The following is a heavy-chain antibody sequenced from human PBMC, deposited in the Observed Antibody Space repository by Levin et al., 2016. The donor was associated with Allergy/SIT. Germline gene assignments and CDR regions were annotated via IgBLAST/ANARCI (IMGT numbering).Heavy chain of an antibody. J-gene: IGHJ4*02. Sequence: SETLSLTCTVSGGSISSGSYYWSWIRQPAGKGLEWIGRIYASGSTNYNPSLKSRVTISVDTSKNQFSLRLSSVTAADTAVYYCARHDYGDYGNFDYWGQGTLVTVSS. CDR1: GGSISSGSYY. CDR3: ARHDYGDYGNFDY. V-gene: IGHV4-61*02. CDR2: IYASGST. D-gene: IGHD4-17*01.